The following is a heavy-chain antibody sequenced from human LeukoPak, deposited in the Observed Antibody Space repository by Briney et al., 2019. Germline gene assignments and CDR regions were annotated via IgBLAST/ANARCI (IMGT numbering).Heavy chain of an antibody. CDR2: ISSSGSTI. J-gene: IGHJ5*02. V-gene: IGHV3-48*03. D-gene: IGHD2-15*01. Sequence: PGGSLRLSCAASGFTFSSYEMNWVRQAPGKGLEWVSYISSSGSTIYYADSVKGRFTISRDNAKNSLYLQMNSLRAEDTAVYYCARGADIVVVVAAGGNWFDPWGQGTLVTVSS. CDR3: ARGADIVVVVAAGGNWFDP. CDR1: GFTFSSYE.